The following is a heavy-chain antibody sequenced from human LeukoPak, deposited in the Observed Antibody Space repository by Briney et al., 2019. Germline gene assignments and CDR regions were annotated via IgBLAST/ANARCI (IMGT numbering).Heavy chain of an antibody. CDR2: INPSGGST. CDR1: GYTSTSYY. V-gene: IGHV1-46*01. J-gene: IGHJ4*02. CDR3: AREGRLGSSSWYLGFDY. Sequence: ASVKVSCKASGYTSTSYYMHWVRQAPGQGLEWMGIINPSGGSTSYAQKFQGRVTMTRDMSTSTVYMELSSLRSEDTAVYYCAREGRLGSSSWYLGFDYWGQGTLVTVSS. D-gene: IGHD6-13*01.